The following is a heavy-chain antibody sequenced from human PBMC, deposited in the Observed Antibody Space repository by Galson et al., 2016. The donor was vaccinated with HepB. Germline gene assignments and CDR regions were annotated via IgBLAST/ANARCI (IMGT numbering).Heavy chain of an antibody. CDR3: AREGGGYTSFWPEYYYGMDV. D-gene: IGHD6-13*01. V-gene: IGHV3-21*01. Sequence: SLRLSCAASGFTFSTYRMNWVRQAPGKGLEWVSSISSSSAYIYYAESVKGRLTISRDNAKNSLYLQMTSLRPEDTAVYYCAREGGGYTSFWPEYYYGMDVWSQGTPVTASS. J-gene: IGHJ6*02. CDR1: GFTFSTYR. CDR2: ISSSSAYI.